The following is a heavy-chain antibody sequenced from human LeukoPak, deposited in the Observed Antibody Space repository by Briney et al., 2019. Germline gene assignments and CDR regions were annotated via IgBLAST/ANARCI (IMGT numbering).Heavy chain of an antibody. CDR2: ISSSSYI. CDR3: ARGYSSSWHHYYYYMDV. Sequence: PGGTLRLSCAASGFTFSSYGMTWVRQAPGKGLEWVSSISSSSYIYYADSVKGRFTISRDNAKNSLYLQMNSLRAEDTAVYYCARGYSSSWHHYYYYMDVWGKGTTVTVSS. CDR1: GFTFSSYG. D-gene: IGHD6-13*01. J-gene: IGHJ6*03. V-gene: IGHV3-21*01.